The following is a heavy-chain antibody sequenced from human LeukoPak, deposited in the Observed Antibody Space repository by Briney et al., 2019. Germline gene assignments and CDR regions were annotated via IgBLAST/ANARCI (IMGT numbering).Heavy chain of an antibody. D-gene: IGHD2/OR15-2a*01. CDR3: AEGGNNNWFDP. Sequence: SETLSLTCAVSGYSISSGYYRGWIRQPPGKGLEWIGSIYHSGSTYYNPSLKSRVTISVDTSRNQFSLKLSSVTAADTAVYYCAEGGNNNWFDPWGQGTLVTVSS. CDR2: IYHSGST. J-gene: IGHJ5*02. V-gene: IGHV4-38-2*01. CDR1: GYSISSGYY.